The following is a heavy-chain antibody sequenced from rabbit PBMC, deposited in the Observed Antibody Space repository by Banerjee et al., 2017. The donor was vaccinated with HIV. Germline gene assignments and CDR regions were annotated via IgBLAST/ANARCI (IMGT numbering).Heavy chain of an antibody. CDR3: ARDLDADDGVGSFGL. D-gene: IGHD6-1*01. Sequence: QEQLEESGGDLVKPEGSLTLTCTASGFSFSSSYWICWVRQAPGKGLELIACIYSSSGSTWYANWVNGRFTISRSTSLNTVDLKMTSLTAADTATYFCARDLDADDGVGSFGLWGPGTLVTVS. CDR2: IYSSSGST. CDR1: GFSFSSSYW. V-gene: IGHV1S43*01. J-gene: IGHJ6*01.